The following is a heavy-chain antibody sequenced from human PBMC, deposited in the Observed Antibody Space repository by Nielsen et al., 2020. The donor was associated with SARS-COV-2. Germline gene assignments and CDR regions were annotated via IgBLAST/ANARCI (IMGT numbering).Heavy chain of an antibody. D-gene: IGHD3-9*01. V-gene: IGHV3-23*01. CDR1: GFTFSSYA. J-gene: IGHJ4*02. CDR3: AKGSLVEDILTGYSD. CDR2: ISGSGGST. Sequence: GESLKISCAASGFTFSSYAMSWVRQAPGKGLEWVSAISGSGGSTYYADSVKGRFTISRDNSKNTLYLQMNSLRAEDTAVYYCAKGSLVEDILTGYSDWGQGTLVTVSS.